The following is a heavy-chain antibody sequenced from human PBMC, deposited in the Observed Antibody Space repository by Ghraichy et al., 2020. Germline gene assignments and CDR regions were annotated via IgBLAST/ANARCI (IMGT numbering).Heavy chain of an antibody. Sequence: ASVKVSCKASQYPFTTYWLHWVRQAPGQRLEWMGGINPDNGHTKDSEKFQGRVTITRDTSTTTTYMKLNSLTPEDTAVYYCARERLNGAFDIWGQGTMVSVSS. CDR1: QYPFTTYW. CDR2: INPDNGHT. V-gene: IGHV1-3*01. J-gene: IGHJ3*02. CDR3: ARERLNGAFDI. D-gene: IGHD2-8*01.